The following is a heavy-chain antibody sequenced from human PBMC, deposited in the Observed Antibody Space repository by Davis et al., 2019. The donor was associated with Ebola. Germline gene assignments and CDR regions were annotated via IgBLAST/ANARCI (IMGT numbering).Heavy chain of an antibody. CDR2: INHSGST. CDR3: ARGEYGFGELFSWYYGMDV. V-gene: IGHV4-34*01. Sequence: SETLSLTCAVYGGSFSGYYWSWIRQPPGKGLEWIGEINHSGSTYYNPSLKSRVTISVDTSKNQFSLKLSSVTAADTAVYYCARGEYGFGELFSWYYGMDVWGQGTTVTVSS. CDR1: GGSFSGYY. J-gene: IGHJ6*02. D-gene: IGHD3-10*01.